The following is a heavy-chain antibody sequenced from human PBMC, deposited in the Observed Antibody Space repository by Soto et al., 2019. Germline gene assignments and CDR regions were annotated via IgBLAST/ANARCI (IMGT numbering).Heavy chain of an antibody. J-gene: IGHJ4*02. CDR2: IYHSGST. CDR1: GGSISSGGYS. CDR3: ATAPGPY. Sequence: PSETLSLTCAVSGGSISSGGYSWSWIRQPPGKGLEWIGYIYHSGSTYYNPSLKSRVTISVDRSKNQFSLKLTSVTAADTAVYYCATAPGPYWGQGTTVTVSS. V-gene: IGHV4-30-2*01.